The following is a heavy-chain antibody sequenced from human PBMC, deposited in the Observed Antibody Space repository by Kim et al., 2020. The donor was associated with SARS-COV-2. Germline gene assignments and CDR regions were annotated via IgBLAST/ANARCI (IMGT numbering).Heavy chain of an antibody. Sequence: ASVKVSCKASGYTFTSYGISWVRQAPGQGLEWMGLISAYNGNTNFAQKLQGRVTMTTDTSTSTAYMELRSLRSDDTAVYYCASAAPHYDILTGYPYWFDPWGRGTLVTVSS. CDR3: ASAAPHYDILTGYPYWFDP. CDR2: ISAYNGNT. D-gene: IGHD3-9*01. J-gene: IGHJ5*02. V-gene: IGHV1-18*01. CDR1: GYTFTSYG.